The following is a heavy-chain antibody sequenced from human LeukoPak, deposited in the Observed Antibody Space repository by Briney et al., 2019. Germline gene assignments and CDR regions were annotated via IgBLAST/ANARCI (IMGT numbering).Heavy chain of an antibody. CDR1: GGTFSSYS. CDR3: ARVDRYHYYLDV. J-gene: IGHJ6*03. V-gene: IGHV1-69*05. Sequence: SVKVSCKASGGTFSSYSITWVRQAPGQGLEWMGGIMPLFNTANYAQQFQGRVTITTDESTSTAYTELSSLRFEDTAMYYCARVDRYHYYLDVWGKGTTVTVSS. CDR2: IMPLFNTA.